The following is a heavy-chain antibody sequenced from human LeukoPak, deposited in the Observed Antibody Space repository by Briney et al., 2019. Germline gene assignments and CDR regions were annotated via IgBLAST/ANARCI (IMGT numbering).Heavy chain of an antibody. CDR3: ARDSGGSGSYSIYYYYGMDV. CDR1: GGSIRSYY. Sequence: MASETLSLTCSVSGGSIRSYYWSWMRQPPGGGLEWFGYIYYSGSTNYNPSLKSRVTISVDTSKNQFSLKLSSVTAADTAVYYCARDSGGSGSYSIYYYYGMDVWGQGTTVTVSS. V-gene: IGHV4-59*01. D-gene: IGHD3-10*01. J-gene: IGHJ6*02. CDR2: IYYSGST.